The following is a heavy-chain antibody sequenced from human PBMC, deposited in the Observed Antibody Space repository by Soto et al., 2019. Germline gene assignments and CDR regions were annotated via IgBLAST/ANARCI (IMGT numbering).Heavy chain of an antibody. V-gene: IGHV3-21*01. D-gene: IGHD3-9*01. CDR2: ISSSSSYI. J-gene: IGHJ6*03. CDR1: GFTFSSYS. Sequence: GGSLRLSCAASGFTFSSYSMNWVRQAPGKGLEWVSSISSSSSYIYYADSVKGRFTISRDNAKNSLYLQMNSLRAEDTAVYYCAGGPDYDILTGYPAYYYYYYMDVWGKGTTVTVSS. CDR3: AGGPDYDILTGYPAYYYYYYMDV.